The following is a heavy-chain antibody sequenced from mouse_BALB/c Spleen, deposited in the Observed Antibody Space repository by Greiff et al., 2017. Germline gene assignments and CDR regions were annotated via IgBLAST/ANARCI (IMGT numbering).Heavy chain of an antibody. V-gene: IGHV5-12-2*01. CDR2: ISNGGGST. CDR3: ASGTLAY. D-gene: IGHD3-3*01. CDR1: GFTFSSYT. J-gene: IGHJ3*01. Sequence: EVQRVESGGGLVQPGGSLKLSCAASGFTFSSYTMSWVRQTPEKRLEWVAYISNGGGSTYYPDTVKGRFTISRDNAKNTLYLQMSSLKSEDTAMYYCASGTLAYWGQGTLVTVSA.